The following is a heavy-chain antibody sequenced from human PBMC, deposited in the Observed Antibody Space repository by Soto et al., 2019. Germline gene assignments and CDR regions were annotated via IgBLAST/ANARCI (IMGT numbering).Heavy chain of an antibody. J-gene: IGHJ4*02. Sequence: GGSLRLSCAASGFTLSDHYMDWVRQAPGKGLEWVGRTRDKTYSYTTEYAASVKGRFTISRDDSKSSVYLQMSSLKTEDTAVYYCARGLGRRKSGGGDYWGQGTLVTVSS. CDR1: GFTLSDHY. D-gene: IGHD2-15*01. CDR3: ARGLGRRKSGGGDY. V-gene: IGHV3-72*01. CDR2: TRDKTYSYTT.